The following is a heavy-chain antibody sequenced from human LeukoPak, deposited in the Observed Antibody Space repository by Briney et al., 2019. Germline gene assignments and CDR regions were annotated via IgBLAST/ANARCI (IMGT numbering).Heavy chain of an antibody. CDR2: INWNGGST. CDR1: GFTFDDYG. J-gene: IGHJ5*02. V-gene: IGHV3-20*04. CDR3: VRAHHPGGWFDP. D-gene: IGHD3-10*01. Sequence: GGSLRLSCAASGFTFDDYGMSWVRQAPGKGLEWVSGINWNGGSTGYADSVKGRFTVSRDNAKNSLYLQMNSLTAEDTAVHYCVRAHHPGGWFDPWGQGTLVTVSS.